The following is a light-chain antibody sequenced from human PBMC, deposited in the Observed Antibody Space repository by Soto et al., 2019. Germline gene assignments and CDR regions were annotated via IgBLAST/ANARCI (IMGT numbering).Light chain of an antibody. V-gene: IGLV1-40*01. CDR2: GDN. Sequence: QSVLTQPPSASGAPGQRVTISCTGSSPNIGAGYNVHWYKQLPGTAPKLLIHGDNNRPSGVPDRFSGSKSGTSASLAITGLQAEDEADYYCQSYDSSLSGTVFGGGTQLTVL. CDR1: SPNIGAGYN. J-gene: IGLJ7*01. CDR3: QSYDSSLSGTV.